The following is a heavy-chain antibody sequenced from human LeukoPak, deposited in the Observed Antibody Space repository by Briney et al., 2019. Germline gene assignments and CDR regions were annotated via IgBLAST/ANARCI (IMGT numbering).Heavy chain of an antibody. J-gene: IGHJ3*02. V-gene: IGHV3-23*01. CDR2: ISGSAYRGGGT. CDR1: GFSFAKYA. CDR3: AKDQGYNTAWYSRDGFDI. Sequence: GGSLRLSCAASGFSFAKYAMNWVRQAPGKGLEWVSSISGSAYRGGGTNYADSVKGRFTISRDNSNNTLYLQMNSLRAEDTAIYYCAKDQGYNTAWYSRDGFDIWGQGTMVTVSS. D-gene: IGHD6-19*01.